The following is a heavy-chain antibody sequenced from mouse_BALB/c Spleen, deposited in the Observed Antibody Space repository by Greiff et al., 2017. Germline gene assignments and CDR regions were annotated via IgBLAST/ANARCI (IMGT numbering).Heavy chain of an antibody. Sequence: EVHLVESGGGLVKPGGSLKLSCAASGFTFSSYTMSWVRQTPEKRLEWVATISSGGSYTYYPDSVKGRFTISRDNAKNTLYLQMSSLKSEDTAMYYCTRDHGNYYFDYWGQGTTLTVSS. CDR2: ISSGGSYT. D-gene: IGHD2-1*01. J-gene: IGHJ2*01. CDR3: TRDHGNYYFDY. CDR1: GFTFSSYT. V-gene: IGHV5-6-4*01.